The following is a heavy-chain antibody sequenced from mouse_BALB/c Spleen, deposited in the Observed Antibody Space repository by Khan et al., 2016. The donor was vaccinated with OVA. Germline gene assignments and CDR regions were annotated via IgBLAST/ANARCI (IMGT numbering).Heavy chain of an antibody. J-gene: IGHJ4*01. D-gene: IGHD4-1*01. CDR2: ISNSGST. V-gene: IGHV3-2*02. CDR1: GYSITRDYA. CDR3: ASELGRYYAMDY. Sequence: EVQLQESGPGLVKPSQSLSLTCTVTGYSITRDYAWNWIRQFPGNKLEWMGYISNSGSTSYNPFLKSRIFITRATSKNQFFLQVNSVTTEDTATYYCASELGRYYAMDYWGQGTSVTVSS.